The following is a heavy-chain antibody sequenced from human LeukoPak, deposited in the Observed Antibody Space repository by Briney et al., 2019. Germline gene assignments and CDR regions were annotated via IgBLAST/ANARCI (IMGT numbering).Heavy chain of an antibody. V-gene: IGHV1-18*01. CDR3: ARENLYYDFWSGPVHNWFDP. CDR2: ISAYNGNT. CDR1: GYTFTSYG. D-gene: IGHD3-3*01. J-gene: IGHJ5*02. Sequence: AASVKVSCKASGYTFTSYGISWVRQAPGQGLEWMGWISAYNGNTNYAQKLQGRVTMTTDTSTSTAYMELRSPRSDDTAVYYCARENLYYDFWSGPVHNWFDPWGQGTLVTVSS.